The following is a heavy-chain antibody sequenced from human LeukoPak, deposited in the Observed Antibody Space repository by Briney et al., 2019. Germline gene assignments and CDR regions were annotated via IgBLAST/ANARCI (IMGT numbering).Heavy chain of an antibody. CDR1: GFTFSSYA. CDR2: ISYDGSNK. CDR3: ARTYYYGSGSYYNGY. Sequence: GGSLRLSCAASGFTFSSYAMHWVRQAPGKGLEWVAVISYDGSNKYYADSVKGRFTISRDNSKNTLYLQMNSLRAEDTAVYYCARTYYYGSGSYYNGYWGQGTLVTVSS. J-gene: IGHJ4*02. V-gene: IGHV3-30-3*01. D-gene: IGHD3-10*01.